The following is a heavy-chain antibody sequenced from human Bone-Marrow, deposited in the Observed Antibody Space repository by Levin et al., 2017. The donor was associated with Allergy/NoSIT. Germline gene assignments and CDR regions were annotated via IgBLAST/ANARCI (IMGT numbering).Heavy chain of an antibody. CDR2: VGYDANEK. D-gene: IGHD1-26*01. V-gene: IGHV3-30*03. J-gene: IGHJ6*02. CDR3: ARDLMEAGSYRRRGMDV. Sequence: GESLKISCAASGFSLSSHFTHWVRQAPGKGLEWVAVVGYDANEKHYADAVKGRFTVSRDNSRNTLYLQMSSLRAEDTAVYYCARDLMEAGSYRRRGMDVWGQGTTVTVSS. CDR1: GFSLSSHF.